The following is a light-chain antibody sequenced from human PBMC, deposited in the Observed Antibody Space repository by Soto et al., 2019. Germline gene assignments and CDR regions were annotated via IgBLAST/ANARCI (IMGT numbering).Light chain of an antibody. Sequence: DIQMTQSPSSLSASVGDRVTITCRASQSISSYLNWYQQKPGKAPKLLIYAASSLQSGVPSRFSGSGSGTDSTLTISSLQPEDFATYYCQQSYSTLPFGGGTKVEIK. CDR3: QQSYSTLP. V-gene: IGKV1-39*01. CDR2: AAS. J-gene: IGKJ4*01. CDR1: QSISSY.